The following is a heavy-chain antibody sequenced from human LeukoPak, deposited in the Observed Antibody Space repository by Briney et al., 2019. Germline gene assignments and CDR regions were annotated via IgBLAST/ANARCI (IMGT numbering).Heavy chain of an antibody. CDR1: GYTLTELS. CDR2: FDPEDGET. D-gene: IGHD6-19*01. Sequence: ASVKVSCKVSGYTLTELSMHWVRQAPGKGLEWMGGFDPEDGETIYAQKFQGRVTMTEDTSTDTAYMELSSLRSEDTAVYYCAAAGEQWLGTTIWGQGTLVTVSS. CDR3: AAAGEQWLGTTI. J-gene: IGHJ4*02. V-gene: IGHV1-24*01.